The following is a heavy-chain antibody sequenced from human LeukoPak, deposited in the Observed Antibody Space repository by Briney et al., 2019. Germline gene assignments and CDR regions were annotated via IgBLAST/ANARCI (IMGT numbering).Heavy chain of an antibody. J-gene: IGHJ4*02. CDR3: VRGSMGPDY. CDR2: ISSSGSTT. V-gene: IGHV3-11*01. Sequence: PGGSLRLSCAASGFTFSVYYMSWIRQAPGKGLEWLSYISSSGSTTYYADSVRDRFTISRDNAKNSLYLQMDSLRAEDTAVYCCVRGSMGPDYWGQGTLVTVSS. D-gene: IGHD2/OR15-2a*01. CDR1: GFTFSVYY.